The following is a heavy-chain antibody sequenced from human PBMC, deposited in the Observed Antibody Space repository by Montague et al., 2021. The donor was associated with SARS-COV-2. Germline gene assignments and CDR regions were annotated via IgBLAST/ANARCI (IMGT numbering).Heavy chain of an antibody. D-gene: IGHD3-10*01. V-gene: IGHV3-20*01. CDR1: GFTFDDYG. J-gene: IGHJ4*01. CDR3: SRGGGMIRGVVDF. CDR2: ISRSGDRT. Sequence: SLRLSCAVSGFTFDDYGMSWVRQAPGKGLEWVSGISRSGDRTAYGDSVKGRFTISRDNAKNSLYLQMNSLRAEDTAFYHCSRGGGMIRGVVDFWGQGILVSVSS.